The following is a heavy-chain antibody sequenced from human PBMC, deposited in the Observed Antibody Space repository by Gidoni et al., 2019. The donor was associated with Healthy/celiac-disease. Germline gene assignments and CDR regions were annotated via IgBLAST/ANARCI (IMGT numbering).Heavy chain of an antibody. J-gene: IGHJ4*02. CDR3: AREGSGGFYFDY. CDR2: ISYDGSNQ. Sequence: QVQTVESGGGVVQPGRSLRLSCAADGITFSSYAMHWVRQAPGKWLEWVAVISYDGSNQYYADSVKGRFTISRDNSKYTLDLQMNSLRAEDTAVYYCAREGSGGFYFDYWGQGTLVTVSS. CDR1: GITFSSYA. D-gene: IGHD2-15*01. V-gene: IGHV3-30*04.